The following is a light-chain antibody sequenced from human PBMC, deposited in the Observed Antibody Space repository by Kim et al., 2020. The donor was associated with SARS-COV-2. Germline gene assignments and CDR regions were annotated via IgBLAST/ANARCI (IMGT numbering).Light chain of an antibody. CDR2: QDS. Sequence: ELTQPPSVSVSPGQTASITCSGDKLGDKYACWYQQKPGQSPVLVIYQDSKRPSGIPERFSGSNSGNTATLTISGTQAMDEADYYCQAWDSSLVVFGGG. J-gene: IGLJ2*01. V-gene: IGLV3-1*01. CDR3: QAWDSSLVV. CDR1: KLGDKY.